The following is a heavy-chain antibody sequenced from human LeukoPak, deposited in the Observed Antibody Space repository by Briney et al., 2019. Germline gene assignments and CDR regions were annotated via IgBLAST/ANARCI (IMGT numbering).Heavy chain of an antibody. J-gene: IGHJ4*02. D-gene: IGHD4-17*01. Sequence: PSETLSLTCSVSGGSISSNTYYWAWIRQPPGKGLEWIGEINHSGSTNYNPSLKSRVTISVDTSKNQFSLKLSSVTAADTAVYYCARGTMTTVTYYFDYWGQGTLVTVSS. CDR2: INHSGST. CDR1: GGSISSNTYY. V-gene: IGHV4-39*07. CDR3: ARGTMTTVTYYFDY.